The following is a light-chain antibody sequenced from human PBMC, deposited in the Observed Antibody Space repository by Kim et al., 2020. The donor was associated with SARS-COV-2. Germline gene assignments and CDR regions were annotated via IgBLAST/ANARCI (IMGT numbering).Light chain of an antibody. CDR1: QDISRY. V-gene: IGKV1-39*01. J-gene: IGKJ1*01. CDR2: TAS. Sequence: ASVGDRVTITCRASQDISRYLDWYQQKPGQAPKLLIYTASSLQSGVPSRFTGSGSETDFTLTSTSLQPEDFATYYCQQTSSAPRTFGQGTKVDIK. CDR3: QQTSSAPRT.